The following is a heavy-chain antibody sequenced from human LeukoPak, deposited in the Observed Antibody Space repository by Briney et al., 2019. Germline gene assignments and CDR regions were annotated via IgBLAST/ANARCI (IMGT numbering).Heavy chain of an antibody. CDR1: GFTFRDFG. CDR3: VKGGSSSHNWFDP. Sequence: PGGSLRLSCAASGFTFRDFGMHWVRQAPGKGLEWVAFIRNDGSKDYYPDSVKGRFTISRDNSRATPYLQMHSLRLEDTAVYYCVKGGSSSHNWFDPWGQGILVTVSS. CDR2: IRNDGSKD. D-gene: IGHD6-13*01. J-gene: IGHJ5*02. V-gene: IGHV3-30*02.